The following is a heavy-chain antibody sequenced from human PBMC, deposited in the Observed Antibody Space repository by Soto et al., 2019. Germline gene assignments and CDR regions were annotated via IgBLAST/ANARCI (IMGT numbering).Heavy chain of an antibody. J-gene: IGHJ4*02. CDR1: GYIFATYG. D-gene: IGHD2-15*01. CDR3: ARGRYGDY. CDR2: ISAYNGNT. Sequence: QVQLVQSGTEVKKPGASVTVSCKASGYIFATYGISWVRQAPGQGLEWVGWISAYNGNTKYAHKLQGRVTVTTDTSPSTAHMELRSPTSDDTAVHYCARGRYGDYWGQGTLVTTSS. V-gene: IGHV1-18*01.